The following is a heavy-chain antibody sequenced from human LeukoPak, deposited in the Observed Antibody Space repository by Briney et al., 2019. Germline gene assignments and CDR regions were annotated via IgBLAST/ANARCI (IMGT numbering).Heavy chain of an antibody. V-gene: IGHV3-66*02. CDR1: GFTFSSSY. J-gene: IGHJ5*02. CDR2: IYSGGST. CDR3: ARGMGYCSSTSCYLPLDR. D-gene: IGHD2-2*01. Sequence: GGSLRLSCAGSGFTFSSSYMSWVRQAPGKGLEWVSVIYSGGSTYYADSVKGRFTLSRDNSKNTLYLQMNCLRPDDTAVYYCARGMGYCSSTSCYLPLDRWGQGAPVIVSS.